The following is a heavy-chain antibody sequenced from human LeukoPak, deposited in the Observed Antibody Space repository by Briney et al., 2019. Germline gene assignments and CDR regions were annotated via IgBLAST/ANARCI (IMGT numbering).Heavy chain of an antibody. Sequence: SETLSLTYTVSGGSVSSGSYYWSWIRQPPGKGLEWIGYIYYSGSTNYNPSLKSRVTISVDTSKNQFSLKLSSVTAADTAVYYCARELGKVLWFGELPQNWFDPWGQGTLVTVSS. J-gene: IGHJ5*02. D-gene: IGHD3-10*01. CDR1: GGSVSSGSYY. CDR2: IYYSGST. CDR3: ARELGKVLWFGELPQNWFDP. V-gene: IGHV4-61*01.